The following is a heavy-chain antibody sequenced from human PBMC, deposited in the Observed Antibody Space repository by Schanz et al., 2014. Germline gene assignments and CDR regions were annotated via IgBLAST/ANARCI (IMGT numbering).Heavy chain of an antibody. J-gene: IGHJ4*02. CDR2: ITGSGSKT. V-gene: IGHV3-23*01. D-gene: IGHD3-22*01. Sequence: EVQLLESGGTVVQPGGSLRVSCAASGFVFRTFAMYWVRQAPGKGLEWVSAITGSGSKTYYADSVKGRFTIARDNFKNTLYLQMNSLRAEDTAVYYCAKQHGVIQQVSDYWGQGTLVTVSS. CDR1: GFVFRTFA. CDR3: AKQHGVIQQVSDY.